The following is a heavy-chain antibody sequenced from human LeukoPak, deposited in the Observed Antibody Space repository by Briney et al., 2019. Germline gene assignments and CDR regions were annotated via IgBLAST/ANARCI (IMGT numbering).Heavy chain of an antibody. D-gene: IGHD3-3*01. J-gene: IGHJ4*02. CDR3: ARLSDTIFGVAPFDY. V-gene: IGHV4-59*12. CDR1: GGSISSYY. Sequence: SETLSLTCTVSGGSISSYYWSWIRQPPGKGLEWIGYIYYSGSTNYNPSLKSRVTISVDTSKNQFSLKLSSVTAADTAVYYCARLSDTIFGVAPFDYWGQGTLVTVSS. CDR2: IYYSGST.